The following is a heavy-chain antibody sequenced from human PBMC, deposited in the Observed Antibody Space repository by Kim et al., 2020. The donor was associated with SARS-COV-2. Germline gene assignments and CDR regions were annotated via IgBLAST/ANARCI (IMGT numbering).Heavy chain of an antibody. CDR3: ARDPDWNDERPFDY. D-gene: IGHD1-1*01. CDR1: GFTFSSYG. CDR2: IWYDGSNK. Sequence: GGSLRLSCAASGFTFSSYGMHWVRQAPGKGLEWVAVIWYDGSNKYYADSVKGRFTISRDNSKNTLYLQMNSLRAEDTAVYYCARDPDWNDERPFDYWGQGTLVTVSS. J-gene: IGHJ4*02. V-gene: IGHV3-33*01.